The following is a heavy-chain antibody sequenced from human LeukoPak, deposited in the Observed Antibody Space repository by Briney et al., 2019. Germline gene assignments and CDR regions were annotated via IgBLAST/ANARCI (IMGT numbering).Heavy chain of an antibody. Sequence: GGSLRISCAASGFTFSSYWMHWVRQAPGKGLVWVSHINGDGTITNYADSVKGRFTISRDNAKNTLYLQMNSLRAEDAGVYYCARSAPLAASSPGTWGQGTLVTVSS. J-gene: IGHJ5*02. D-gene: IGHD6-13*01. CDR1: GFTFSSYW. V-gene: IGHV3-74*01. CDR2: INGDGTIT. CDR3: ARSAPLAASSPGT.